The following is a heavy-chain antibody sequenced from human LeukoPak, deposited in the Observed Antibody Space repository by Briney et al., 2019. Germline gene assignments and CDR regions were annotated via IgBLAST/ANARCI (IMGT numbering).Heavy chain of an antibody. Sequence: ASVKVSCKASGYTFTGYYMHWVRQAPGQGLEWMGWSNPNSGATNYAQKFQGRVTMTRDTSISTAYMELSRLRSDDTAVYYCAREWGGAFWFDPWGQGTLVTVSS. CDR3: AREWGGAFWFDP. J-gene: IGHJ5*02. V-gene: IGHV1-2*02. D-gene: IGHD3-16*01. CDR2: SNPNSGAT. CDR1: GYTFTGYY.